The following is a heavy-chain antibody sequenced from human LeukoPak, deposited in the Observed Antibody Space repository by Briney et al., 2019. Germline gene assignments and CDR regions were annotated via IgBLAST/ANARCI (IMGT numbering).Heavy chain of an antibody. CDR3: ARVKNGFDGNGYPYYYYYMDV. Sequence: GGSLRLSCAASGFTFSDYYMSWIRQAPGKGLEWVSYISTSGTTTYYGDSVKGRFTISRDNAKNSLYLQMNNLRAEDTAVYYCARVKNGFDGNGYPYYYYYMDVWGRGTTVTVFS. CDR1: GFTFSDYY. V-gene: IGHV3-11*04. D-gene: IGHD3-22*01. J-gene: IGHJ6*03. CDR2: ISTSGTTT.